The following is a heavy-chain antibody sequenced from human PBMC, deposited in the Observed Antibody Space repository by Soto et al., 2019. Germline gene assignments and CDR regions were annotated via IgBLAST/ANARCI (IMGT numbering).Heavy chain of an antibody. V-gene: IGHV3-30*18. Sequence: PGGSLRLSWAASGFTFSSYGMHWVRQAPGKGLEWVAVISYDGSNKYYADSVKGRFTISRDNSKNTLYLQMNSLRAEDTAVYYCAKVRIAARQVGYGMDVWGQGTTVTVSS. D-gene: IGHD6-6*01. CDR2: ISYDGSNK. CDR1: GFTFSSYG. CDR3: AKVRIAARQVGYGMDV. J-gene: IGHJ6*02.